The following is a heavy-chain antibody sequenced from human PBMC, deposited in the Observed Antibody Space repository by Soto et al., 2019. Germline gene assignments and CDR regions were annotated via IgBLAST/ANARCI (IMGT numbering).Heavy chain of an antibody. V-gene: IGHV4-30-4*01. CDR1: GGSISSDDYY. D-gene: IGHD3-9*01. CDR2: IYHRGRT. CDR3: ASILRYFDWLSGGGYYYGLDV. Sequence: QVQLQESGPGLVKPSQTLSLTCTVSGGSISSDDYYWSWIRQPPGKGLEWIGCIYHRGRTYYNPSLKSRMTISVDTSKNQFSLRLGSVTAADTAVYYCASILRYFDWLSGGGYYYGLDVWGQGATVTVSS. J-gene: IGHJ6*02.